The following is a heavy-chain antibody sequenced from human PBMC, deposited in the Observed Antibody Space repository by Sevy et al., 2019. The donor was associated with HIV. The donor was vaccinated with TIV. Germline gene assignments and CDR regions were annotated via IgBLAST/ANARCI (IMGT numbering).Heavy chain of an antibody. J-gene: IGHJ1*01. CDR3: ARPAEGYCSGGSCLSEYFQH. CDR1: GFTFSSYW. Sequence: GGSLRLSCAASGFTFSSYWMSWVRQAPGKGLEWVANIKQDGSEKYYVDSVKGRFTISRDNAKNSLYLQMNSLRAEDTAVYYCARPAEGYCSGGSCLSEYFQHWGQGTLVTVSS. D-gene: IGHD2-15*01. V-gene: IGHV3-7*03. CDR2: IKQDGSEK.